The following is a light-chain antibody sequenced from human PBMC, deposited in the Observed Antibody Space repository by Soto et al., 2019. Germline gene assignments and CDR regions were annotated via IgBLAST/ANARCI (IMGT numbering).Light chain of an antibody. Sequence: QSVLTQPPSASGTPGQRVTISCSGSSSNIGSNYVYWYQQLPGTSPKLLIYRNNQRPSGVPDRLSGSKSGTSASLAISGLRSEDEADYYCAAWDDTLSGVVFGGGPKLTVL. V-gene: IGLV1-47*01. J-gene: IGLJ2*01. CDR1: SSNIGSNY. CDR3: AAWDDTLSGVV. CDR2: RNN.